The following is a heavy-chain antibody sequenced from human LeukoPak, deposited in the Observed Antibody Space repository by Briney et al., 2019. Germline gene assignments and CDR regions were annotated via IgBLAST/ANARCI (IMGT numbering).Heavy chain of an antibody. D-gene: IGHD1-26*01. J-gene: IGHJ4*02. CDR2: IWYDGTYK. CDR3: ARGEVGGTLLDY. V-gene: IGHV3-33*01. CDR1: GFTFSSYG. Sequence: GGSLRLSCAASGFTFSSYGIHWVRQAPGKGLEWVAVIWYDGTYKYYTDSVKGRFTISRDNSKNTLYPQMDSLRVEDTAIYYCARGEVGGTLLDYWGQGTLVTVSS.